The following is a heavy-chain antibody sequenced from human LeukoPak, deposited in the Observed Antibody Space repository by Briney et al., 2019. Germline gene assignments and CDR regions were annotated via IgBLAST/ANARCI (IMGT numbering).Heavy chain of an antibody. CDR2: IKEDGSIQ. Sequence: GGSLRLSCVASGFTFSSYWMTWVRQAPGKGLEWLANIKEDGSIQYYLDSVRGRFTISRDNAKTSVYLQLNSLRANDTAVYYCARDVWTGVAVSDYWGQGTLVTVSS. D-gene: IGHD6-19*01. CDR3: ARDVWTGVAVSDY. J-gene: IGHJ4*02. CDR1: GFTFSSYW. V-gene: IGHV3-7*01.